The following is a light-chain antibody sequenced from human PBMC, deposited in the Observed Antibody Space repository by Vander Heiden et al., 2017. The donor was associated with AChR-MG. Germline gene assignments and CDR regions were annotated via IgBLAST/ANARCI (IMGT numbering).Light chain of an antibody. J-gene: IGKJ1*01. Sequence: EIVLTQSPATLSLSPGDRATLACRASQRVSSYLAWYQQKPGQAPRLLIYDASNRATGIPARFSGSGSGTDFTLTISSLEPEDFAVYYCQQRSNWRWTFGQGTKVEIK. V-gene: IGKV3-11*01. CDR3: QQRSNWRWT. CDR2: DAS. CDR1: QRVSSY.